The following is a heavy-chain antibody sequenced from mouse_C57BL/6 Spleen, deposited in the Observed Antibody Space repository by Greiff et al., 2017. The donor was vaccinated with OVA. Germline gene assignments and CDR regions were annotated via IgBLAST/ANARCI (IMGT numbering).Heavy chain of an antibody. CDR2: ISYDGSN. CDR3: AREGWLHWYFDV. CDR1: GYSITRRHH. Sequence: EVKLMESGPGLVKPSQSLSLTCSVTGYSITRRHHWNWIRQFPGNKLEWMGYISYDGSNNYNPSLKNRISITRDTSKNQFFLKLNSVTTEDTATYYCAREGWLHWYFDVWGTGTTVTVSS. J-gene: IGHJ1*03. V-gene: IGHV3-6*01. D-gene: IGHD2-3*01.